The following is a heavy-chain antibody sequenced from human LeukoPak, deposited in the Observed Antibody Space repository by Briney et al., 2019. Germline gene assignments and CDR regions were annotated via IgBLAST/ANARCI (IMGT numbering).Heavy chain of an antibody. CDR2: IYTSGST. V-gene: IGHV4-61*02. D-gene: IGHD3-3*01. CDR1: GGSISSGSYY. J-gene: IGHJ5*02. Sequence: SQTLSLTCTVSGGSISSGSYYWSWIRQPAGKGLEWVGRIYTSGSTNYNPSLKSRVTISVDTSKNQFSLKLSSVTAADTAVYYCARAESYYDFWSGSYGSTWFDPWGQGTLVTVSS. CDR3: ARAESYYDFWSGSYGSTWFDP.